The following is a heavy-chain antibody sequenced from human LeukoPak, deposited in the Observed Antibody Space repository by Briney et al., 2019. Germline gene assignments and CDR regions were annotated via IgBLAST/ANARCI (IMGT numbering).Heavy chain of an antibody. V-gene: IGHV4-31*03. CDR1: GGSISSGGYY. J-gene: IGHJ4*02. CDR2: IYYSGST. Sequence: SQTLSLTCTVSGGSISSGGYYWSWIRQHPGKGLEWIGYIYYSGSTYYNPSLKSRVTISVDTSKNQFSLKLSSVTAADTAVYCCARDHCSGGSCYTPYWGQGTLVTVSS. CDR3: ARDHCSGGSCYTPY. D-gene: IGHD2-15*01.